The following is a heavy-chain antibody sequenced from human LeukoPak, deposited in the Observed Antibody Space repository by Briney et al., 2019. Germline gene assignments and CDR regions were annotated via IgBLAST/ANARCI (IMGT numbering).Heavy chain of an antibody. D-gene: IGHD1-1*01. V-gene: IGHV4-59*01. Sequence: SETLSLTCTVSGGSISSYYWSWIRQPPGEGLEWIGYVYYSGSTNYNPSLKSRVSISVDTSKNQLSLKLSSVTAADTAVYHCARDSRTTTAFDIWGQGTMVTVSS. CDR3: ARDSRTTTAFDI. CDR1: GGSISSYY. J-gene: IGHJ3*02. CDR2: VYYSGST.